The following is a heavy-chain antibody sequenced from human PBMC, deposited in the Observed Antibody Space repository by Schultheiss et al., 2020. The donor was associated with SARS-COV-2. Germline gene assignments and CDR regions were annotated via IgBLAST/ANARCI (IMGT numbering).Heavy chain of an antibody. J-gene: IGHJ2*01. V-gene: IGHV4-59*01. CDR3: ARVVGEWYFDL. D-gene: IGHD2-15*01. CDR1: GGSISSYY. Sequence: SETLSLTFTVSGGSISSYYWSWIRQPPGKGLEWIGYIYYSGSTNYNPSLKSRVTISVDTSKNQFSLKLSSVTAADTAVYYCARVVGEWYFDLWGRGTLVTVSS. CDR2: IYYSGST.